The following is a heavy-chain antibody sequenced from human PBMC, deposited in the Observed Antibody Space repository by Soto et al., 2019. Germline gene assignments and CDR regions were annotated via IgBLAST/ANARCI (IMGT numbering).Heavy chain of an antibody. Sequence: GGSLRLSCAASGFTFSSYAMSWVRQAPGKGLEWVSAISGSGGSTYYADSVKGRFTISRDNSKNTLYLQMNSLRAEDTAVYYCAIIPTATLTTFDYWGQGTLVTVSS. V-gene: IGHV3-23*01. CDR1: GFTFSSYA. D-gene: IGHD4-17*01. CDR2: ISGSGGST. J-gene: IGHJ4*02. CDR3: AIIPTATLTTFDY.